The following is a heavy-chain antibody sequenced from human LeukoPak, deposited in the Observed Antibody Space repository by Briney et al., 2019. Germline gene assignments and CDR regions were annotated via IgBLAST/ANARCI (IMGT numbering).Heavy chain of an antibody. V-gene: IGHV1-8*01. CDR2: MNPNSGNT. CDR1: GYTFTSYD. D-gene: IGHD3-9*01. Sequence: ASVTVSCKASGYTFTSYDINWVRQAPGQGLEWMGWMNPNSGNTGYAPKFQGKHTMSGNTSISTAYMELSSLRSADTAVYCCARGPYYNVLTGFYPADYWGQGTLVTVSS. CDR3: ARGPYYNVLTGFYPADY. J-gene: IGHJ4*02.